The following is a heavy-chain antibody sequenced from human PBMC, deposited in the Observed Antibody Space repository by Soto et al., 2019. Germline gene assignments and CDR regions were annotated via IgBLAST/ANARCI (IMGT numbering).Heavy chain of an antibody. CDR1: TFTSYA. D-gene: IGHD6-13*01. Sequence: TFTSYAIHWVRQAPGQRLEWMGWINAGNGNTKYSQKFQGRVTITRDTSASTAYMELSSLRSEDTAVYYCARDIMAAAPDYWGQGSLVTVSS. CDR2: INAGNGNT. CDR3: ARDIMAAAPDY. V-gene: IGHV1-3*01. J-gene: IGHJ4*02.